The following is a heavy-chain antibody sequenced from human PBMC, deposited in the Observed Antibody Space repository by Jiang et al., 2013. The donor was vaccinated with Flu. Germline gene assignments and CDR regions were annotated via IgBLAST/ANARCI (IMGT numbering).Heavy chain of an antibody. CDR3: TTEEATAIPLDY. V-gene: IGHV3-15*01. CDR2: DGGTT. J-gene: IGHJ4*02. Sequence: DGGTTDYAXPVKGRFTISRDDSKNTLYLQMNSLKTEDTAVYYCTTEEATAIPLDYWGQGTLVTVSS. D-gene: IGHD2-2*02.